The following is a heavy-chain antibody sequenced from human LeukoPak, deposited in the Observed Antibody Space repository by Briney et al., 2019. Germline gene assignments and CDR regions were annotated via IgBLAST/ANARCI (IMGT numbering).Heavy chain of an antibody. CDR3: ARDRDSRGYYYPY. Sequence: GGSLRLSCAASGFTFSSYAMHWVRQAPGKGLEWVAVISYDGSNKYYADSVKGRFTISRDNSKNTLYLQMNSLRAEDTAVYYCARDRDSRGYYYPYWGQGTLVTGSS. D-gene: IGHD3-22*01. CDR2: ISYDGSNK. J-gene: IGHJ4*02. V-gene: IGHV3-30-3*01. CDR1: GFTFSSYA.